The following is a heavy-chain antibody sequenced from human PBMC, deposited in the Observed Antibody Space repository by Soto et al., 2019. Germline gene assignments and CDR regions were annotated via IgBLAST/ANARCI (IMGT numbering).Heavy chain of an antibody. CDR2: ISYDGSNK. CDR1: GFTFSSYG. CDR3: AKDFPERAAGDY. V-gene: IGHV3-30*18. J-gene: IGHJ4*02. Sequence: QVQLVESGGGVVQPGRSLRLSCAASGFTFSSYGMHWVRQAPGKGLEWVAVISYDGSNKYYADSVKGRFTISRDNSKNTLYLQMNSLRAEDTAVYYCAKDFPERAAGDYWGQGTLVTVSS. D-gene: IGHD2-15*01.